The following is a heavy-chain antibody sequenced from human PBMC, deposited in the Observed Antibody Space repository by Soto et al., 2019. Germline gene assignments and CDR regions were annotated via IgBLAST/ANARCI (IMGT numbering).Heavy chain of an antibody. CDR2: IYPDDSDT. J-gene: IGHJ3*01. CDR3: AATTVTANAFNV. V-gene: IGHV5-51*01. Sequence: GESLKISCKGSGYSFTSYWISWVRQMPGKGLEWLGIIYPDDSDTRSSPSFQGQVTISADKSISTAYLQWSSLKASDTAMYYCAATTVTANAFNVWDQGTMVTVSS. CDR1: GYSFTSYW. D-gene: IGHD4-17*01.